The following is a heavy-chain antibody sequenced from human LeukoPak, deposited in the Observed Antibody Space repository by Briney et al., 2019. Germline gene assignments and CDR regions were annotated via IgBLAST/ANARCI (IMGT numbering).Heavy chain of an antibody. CDR3: AGGAADIVVVPAALDYYYYGMDV. J-gene: IGHJ6*04. Sequence: GASVKVSCTASGGTFSSYAISWVRQAPGQGLEWMGGIIPIFGTANYAQKFQGRVTITADESTSTAYMELSSLRSEDTAVYYCAGGAADIVVVPAALDYYYYGMDVWGKGTTVTVSS. CDR1: GGTFSSYA. CDR2: IIPIFGTA. V-gene: IGHV1-69*13. D-gene: IGHD2-2*01.